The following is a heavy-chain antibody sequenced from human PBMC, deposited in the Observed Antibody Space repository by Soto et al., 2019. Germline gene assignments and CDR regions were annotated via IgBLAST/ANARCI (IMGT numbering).Heavy chain of an antibody. V-gene: IGHV4-34*01. CDR1: GGSFSGYY. CDR3: ARGSWYNWNYRNWFDP. D-gene: IGHD1-7*01. CDR2: INHSGST. J-gene: IGHJ5*02. Sequence: PSETLSLTCAVYGGSFSGYYWSWIRQPPGKGLEWIGEINHSGSTNYNPSLKSRVTISVDTSKNQFSLKLSSVTAADTAVYYCARGSWYNWNYRNWFDPWGQGTLVTVSS.